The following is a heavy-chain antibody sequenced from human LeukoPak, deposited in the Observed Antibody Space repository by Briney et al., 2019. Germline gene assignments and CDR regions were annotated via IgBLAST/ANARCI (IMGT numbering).Heavy chain of an antibody. J-gene: IGHJ5*02. D-gene: IGHD6-19*01. V-gene: IGHV3-23*01. Sequence: GGSLRLSCAASGFTFSSYAMSWVRQAPGKGLEWVSAISGSGGSTYYADSVKGRFTISRDNSKNTLYLQMNSLRAEDTAIYYCAKDRRIAVAAGWFDPWGQGTLVTVSS. CDR2: ISGSGGST. CDR1: GFTFSSYA. CDR3: AKDRRIAVAAGWFDP.